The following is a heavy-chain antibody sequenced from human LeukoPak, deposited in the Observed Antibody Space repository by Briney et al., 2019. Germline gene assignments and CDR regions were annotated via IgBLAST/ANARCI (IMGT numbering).Heavy chain of an antibody. CDR2: IRYDGSNK. CDR3: AKERDTAMVTIDY. V-gene: IGHV3-30*02. J-gene: IGHJ4*02. CDR1: GFTFSSYG. Sequence: GGSLRLSCAASGFTFSSYGMHCVRQAPGKGLEWVAFIRYDGSNKYYADSVKGRFTISRDNSKNTLYLQMNSLRAEDTAVYYCAKERDTAMVTIDYWGQGTLVTVSS. D-gene: IGHD5-18*01.